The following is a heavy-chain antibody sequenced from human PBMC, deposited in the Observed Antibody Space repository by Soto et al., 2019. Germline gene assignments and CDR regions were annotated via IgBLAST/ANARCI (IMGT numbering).Heavy chain of an antibody. CDR3: AREVSITIFGVAPDYYGMDV. CDR2: INPSGGST. D-gene: IGHD3-3*01. J-gene: IGHJ6*02. CDR1: GYTLTSYY. Sequence: ASVKVSCKASGYTLTSYYMHWVRQAPGQGLEWMGIINPSGGSTSYAQKFQGRVTMTRDTSTSTVYMELSSLRSEDTAVYYCAREVSITIFGVAPDYYGMDVWGQGTTVTVSS. V-gene: IGHV1-46*01.